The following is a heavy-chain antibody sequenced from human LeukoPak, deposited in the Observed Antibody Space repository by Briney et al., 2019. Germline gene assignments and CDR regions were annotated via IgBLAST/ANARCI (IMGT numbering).Heavy chain of an antibody. J-gene: IGHJ4*02. V-gene: IGHV4-59*01. CDR1: GGSISSYY. D-gene: IGHD3-22*01. Sequence: SETLSLTCTVSGGSISSYYWSWIRQPPGKGLEWVGYIYYSGSTNYNPSLKRGVIISLDTSKNQFPQKLITGTGADTAVFYCWRMTTYYYDSSGYTFDYWGQGTLVTVSS. CDR2: IYYSGST. CDR3: WRMTTYYYDSSGYTFDY.